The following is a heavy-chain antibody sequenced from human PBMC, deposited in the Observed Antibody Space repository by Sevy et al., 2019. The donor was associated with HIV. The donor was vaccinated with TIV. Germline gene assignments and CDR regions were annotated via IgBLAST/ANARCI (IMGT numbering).Heavy chain of an antibody. V-gene: IGHV4-59*01. D-gene: IGHD2-8*02. J-gene: IGHJ6*02. CDR3: ARSSPGYCTGGVCRPTDYYYGMDV. Sequence: SETLSLTCTVSGGSISSYYWSWIRQPPGKGLEWIGYIYYSGSTNYNPSLKSRVTISVDTSKNHFSLKLSSVTAADTAVYYCARSSPGYCTGGVCRPTDYYYGMDVWGQGTTVTVSS. CDR2: IYYSGST. CDR1: GGSISSYY.